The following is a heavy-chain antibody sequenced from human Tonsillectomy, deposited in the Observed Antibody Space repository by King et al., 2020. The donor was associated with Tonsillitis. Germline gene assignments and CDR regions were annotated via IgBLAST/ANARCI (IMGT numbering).Heavy chain of an antibody. Sequence: EVQLVESGGGLVQPGGSLRLSCAASGFTFSSYAMSWVRQAPGKGLEWVSAVSGGGGSTYYADSVKGRFTISRDNSKNTLYLQMNSLRAEDTAVYYCAAIPAGPFIQLWFSGSDYWGQGTLVTVSS. CDR3: AAIPAGPFIQLWFSGSDY. V-gene: IGHV3-23*04. D-gene: IGHD5-18*01. CDR1: GFTFSSYA. CDR2: VSGGGGST. J-gene: IGHJ4*02.